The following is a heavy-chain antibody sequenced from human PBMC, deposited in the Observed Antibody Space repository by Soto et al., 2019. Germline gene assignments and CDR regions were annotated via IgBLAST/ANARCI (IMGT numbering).Heavy chain of an antibody. CDR2: ISDRGNT. D-gene: IGHD3-22*01. V-gene: IGHV4-4*09. J-gene: IGHJ4*02. CDR1: GGSPSSNY. CDR3: ARVTYYFDTSGEPRDS. Sequence: QVQLLESGPRLVNPSETLSLTCSVSGGSPSSNYWSWIRQPPGKGLEWIGCISDRGNTYYNPSLKSRVTMSVDTSKNQFSLKLTSVTAADTAVYYCARVTYYFDTSGEPRDSWGQGTLVTVSS.